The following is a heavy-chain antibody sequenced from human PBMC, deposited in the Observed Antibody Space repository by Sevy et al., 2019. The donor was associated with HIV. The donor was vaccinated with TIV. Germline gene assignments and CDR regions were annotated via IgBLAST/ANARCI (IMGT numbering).Heavy chain of an antibody. D-gene: IGHD3-3*01. Sequence: SETLSLTCTVSGGSISSHYWSWIQQPPGKGLEWMGYIYYSGSTNYNPSLKSRVTISVDTSKNQFSLKLSSVTAADTAVYYCSRHRRGYQKYYDFWNGYPYYYGMDVWGQGTTVTVSS. V-gene: IGHV4-59*08. CDR1: GGSISSHY. CDR3: SRHRRGYQKYYDFWNGYPYYYGMDV. J-gene: IGHJ6*02. CDR2: IYYSGST.